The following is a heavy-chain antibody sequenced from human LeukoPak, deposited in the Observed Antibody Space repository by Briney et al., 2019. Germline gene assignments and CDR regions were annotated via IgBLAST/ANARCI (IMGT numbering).Heavy chain of an antibody. CDR3: AKLGGSYYRLFSFDD. CDR2: ISGSGGST. V-gene: IGHV3-23*01. CDR1: GFTFSSYA. D-gene: IGHD1-26*01. Sequence: RPGGSLRLSCAASGFTFSSYAMGWVRQAPGKGLEWVSAISGSGGSTYYADSVKGRFTISRDSSNNILSLQMNTLRAEDTALYYCAKLGGSYYRLFSFDDWGQGTLVTVSS. J-gene: IGHJ4*02.